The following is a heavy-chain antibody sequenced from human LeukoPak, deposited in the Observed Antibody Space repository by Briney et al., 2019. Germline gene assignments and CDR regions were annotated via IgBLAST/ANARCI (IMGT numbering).Heavy chain of an antibody. J-gene: IGHJ6*03. V-gene: IGHV4-38-2*02. D-gene: IGHD3-16*01. CDR3: AREIIMIVPEYMDV. CDR1: GYSISSGYY. Sequence: PSETLSLTCTVSGYSISSGYYWGWIRQPPGKGLEWIGSIYHSGSTYYNPSLKSRVTISVDTSKNQFSLKLSSVTAADTAVYYCAREIIMIVPEYMDVWGKGTTVTVSS. CDR2: IYHSGST.